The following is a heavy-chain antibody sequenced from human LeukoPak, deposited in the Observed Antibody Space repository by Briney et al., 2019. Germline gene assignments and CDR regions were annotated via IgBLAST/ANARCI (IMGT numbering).Heavy chain of an antibody. D-gene: IGHD2-21*01. J-gene: IGHJ6*03. Sequence: GASVKVSCKASGYTFTGHYIHWVRQAPGQGLEWMGWINPNSGGTNYAQNFQGRVTMTRDTSISTAYMELSRLRSDDTAVYYCATYYYYYMDVWGKGTTVTISS. CDR3: ATYYYYYMDV. V-gene: IGHV1-2*02. CDR2: INPNSGGT. CDR1: GYTFTGHY.